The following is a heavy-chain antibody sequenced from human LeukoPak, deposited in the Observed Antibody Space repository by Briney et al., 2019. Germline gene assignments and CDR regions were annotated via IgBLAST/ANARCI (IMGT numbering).Heavy chain of an antibody. CDR2: INHSGST. V-gene: IGHV4-34*01. CDR3: ARGLGEDSSGWYWYNWFDP. J-gene: IGHJ5*02. Sequence: PSETLSLTCAVYGGSFSGYYWSWIRQPPGKGLEWIGEINHSGSTNYNPSLKSRVTISVDTSKNQFSLKLSSVTAADTAVHYCARGLGEDSSGWYWYNWFDPWGQGTLVTVSS. D-gene: IGHD6-19*01. CDR1: GGSFSGYY.